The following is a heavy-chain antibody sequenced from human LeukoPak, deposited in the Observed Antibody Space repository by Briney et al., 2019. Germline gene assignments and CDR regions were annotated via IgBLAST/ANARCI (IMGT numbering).Heavy chain of an antibody. D-gene: IGHD6-6*01. V-gene: IGHV4-34*01. CDR1: GGSFSGYY. J-gene: IGHJ4*02. CDR2: INHSGST. CDR3: ARGEASSIAARPGRGRYFDY. Sequence: SETLSLTCAVYGGSFSGYYWSWIRQPPGKGLEWIGEINHSGSTNYNPFLKSRVTISVDTSKNQFSLKLSSVTAADTAVYYCARGEASSIAARPGRGRYFDYWGQGTLVTVSS.